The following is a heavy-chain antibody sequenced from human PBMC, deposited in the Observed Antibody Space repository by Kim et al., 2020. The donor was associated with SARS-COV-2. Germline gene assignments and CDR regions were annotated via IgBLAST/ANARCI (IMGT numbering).Heavy chain of an antibody. Sequence: NPSIKSRVSISVDRSKNHFSLKLSAVTAADTAVYYCASTDIVVVPAALDVWGQGTTVTVYS. CDR3: ASTDIVVVPAALDV. V-gene: IGHV4-30-2*04. J-gene: IGHJ6*02. D-gene: IGHD2-2*01.